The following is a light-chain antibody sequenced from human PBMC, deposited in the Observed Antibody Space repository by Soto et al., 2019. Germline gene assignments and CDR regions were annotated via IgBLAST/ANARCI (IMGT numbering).Light chain of an antibody. V-gene: IGKV3-20*01. Sequence: EIVLTQSPGTLSLSPGERATLSCRASQSVSSSYLAWYQQKPGQAPKLLMYAASSRATGIPDRFSGSGSGTDFTLTISRLEPEDFAVYYCQQYGSSLITFGQGTRLEIK. CDR2: AAS. CDR1: QSVSSSY. J-gene: IGKJ5*01. CDR3: QQYGSSLIT.